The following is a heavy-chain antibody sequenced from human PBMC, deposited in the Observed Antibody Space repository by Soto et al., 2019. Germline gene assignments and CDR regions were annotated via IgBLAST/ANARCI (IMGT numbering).Heavy chain of an antibody. J-gene: IGHJ4*02. D-gene: IGHD3-3*01. V-gene: IGHV4-61*08. Sequence: SETLSLTCTVSDDSFRGADYYWSWIRQPLGKGPEWSGYTYYNGDTKYNPALKSRVTMSVDTSKNQFSLRLSSVTAADTAVYFCARGPGYIDFWRTFDFWGRGILVTVSS. CDR2: TYYNGDT. CDR1: DDSFRGADYY. CDR3: ARGPGYIDFWRTFDF.